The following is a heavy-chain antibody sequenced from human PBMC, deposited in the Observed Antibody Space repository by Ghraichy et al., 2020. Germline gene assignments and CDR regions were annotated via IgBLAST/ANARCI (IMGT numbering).Heavy chain of an antibody. Sequence: ETLSLTCAASGFSVSDKYMSWVRQAPGKGLEWVSIIYSGGTTYYADSVKGRFTISRDNSKNTLYLQMNSLSAEDTAVYYCASDYYGSGSYSHDAFDIWGQGTKVTVSS. V-gene: IGHV3-53*01. CDR2: IYSGGTT. D-gene: IGHD3-10*01. CDR1: GFSVSDKY. CDR3: ASDYYGSGSYSHDAFDI. J-gene: IGHJ3*02.